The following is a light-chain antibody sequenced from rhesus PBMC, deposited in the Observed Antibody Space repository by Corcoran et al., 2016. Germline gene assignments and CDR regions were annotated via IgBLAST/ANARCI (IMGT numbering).Light chain of an antibody. CDR1: QAISSW. CDR3: QQYNSAPYH. CDR2: KAS. Sequence: DIQMTQSPSSLSASVGDRVTITCRASQAISSWLAWYQQKPGKAPNLLIYKASSLQRGGPSRFTGRGTGTDFTPPISSLQPEDFATYYCQQYNSAPYHFGQGTKVEIK. V-gene: IGKV1-21*01. J-gene: IGKJ2*01.